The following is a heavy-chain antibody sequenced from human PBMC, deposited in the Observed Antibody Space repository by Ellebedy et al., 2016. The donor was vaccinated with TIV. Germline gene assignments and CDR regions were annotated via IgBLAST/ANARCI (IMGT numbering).Heavy chain of an antibody. Sequence: GESLKISCSASGFTFSSYAMHWVRQAPGKGLEYVSAISSNGGSTYYADSVKGRFTISRHSSTNMLYLQMNALRLEDTAVYYCASPGYYGPFDHWGRGTLVTVSS. CDR2: ISSNGGST. CDR1: GFTFSSYA. V-gene: IGHV3-64*04. J-gene: IGHJ4*02. CDR3: ASPGYYGPFDH. D-gene: IGHD3-3*01.